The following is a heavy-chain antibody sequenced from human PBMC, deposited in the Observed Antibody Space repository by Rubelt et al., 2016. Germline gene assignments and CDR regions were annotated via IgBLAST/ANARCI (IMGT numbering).Heavy chain of an antibody. Sequence: EVQLLESGGGLVQPGGSLRLSCAASGFTFSSYAMTWVRQAPGKGLEWVSVNSGGGDSTYYADSVKGRFHHSRDNAKNEMYLQMNSLRAEDTAVYYCARPTKMATSRGAFDIWGQGTMVTVSS. CDR1: GFTFSSYA. CDR3: ARPTKMATSRGAFDI. J-gene: IGHJ3*02. CDR2: NSGGGDST. V-gene: IGHV3-23*01. D-gene: IGHD5-24*01.